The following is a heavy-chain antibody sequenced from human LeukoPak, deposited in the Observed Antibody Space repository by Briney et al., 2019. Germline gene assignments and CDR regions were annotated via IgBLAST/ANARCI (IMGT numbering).Heavy chain of an antibody. CDR3: ARDTAAAGTPASDY. V-gene: IGHV1-69*06. D-gene: IGHD6-13*01. Sequence: GASVKVSCKASGGTFSSYAISWVRQAPGQGLEWMGGIIPIFGTANYAQKFQGRVTITADKSTSTAYMELSSLRSEDTAVYYCARDTAAAGTPASDYWGQGTLVTVSS. J-gene: IGHJ4*02. CDR1: GGTFSSYA. CDR2: IIPIFGTA.